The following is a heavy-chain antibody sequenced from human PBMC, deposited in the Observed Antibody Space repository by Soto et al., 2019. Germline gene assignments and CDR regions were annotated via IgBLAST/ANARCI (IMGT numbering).Heavy chain of an antibody. CDR3: ARERIAARAYYYYYGMDV. CDR2: INPNSGGT. V-gene: IGHV1-2*04. CDR1: GYTFTGYY. J-gene: IGHJ6*02. Sequence: ASVKVSCKASGYTFTGYYMHWVRQAPGQGLEWMGWINPNSGGTNYAQKFQGWVTMTRDTSISTAYMELSRLRSDDKAVYYCARERIAARAYYYYYGMDVWGQGTTVTVSS. D-gene: IGHD6-13*01.